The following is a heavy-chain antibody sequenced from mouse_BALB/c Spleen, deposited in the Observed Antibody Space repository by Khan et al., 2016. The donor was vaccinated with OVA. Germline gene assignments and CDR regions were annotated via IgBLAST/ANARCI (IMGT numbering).Heavy chain of an antibody. D-gene: IGHD1-1*01. Sequence: EVELVESGGDLVKPGGSLKLSCAASGFTFSTYGMSWVRQTPDRRLEWVATVSTGGIYTYYPDSVQGRFTISRDNAKNTLYLQMNSLKSDDTAIFYCTRLAYYYDSEGFAYWGQGTLVTVSA. CDR3: TRLAYYYDSEGFAY. J-gene: IGHJ3*01. V-gene: IGHV5-6*01. CDR1: GFTFSTYG. CDR2: VSTGGIYT.